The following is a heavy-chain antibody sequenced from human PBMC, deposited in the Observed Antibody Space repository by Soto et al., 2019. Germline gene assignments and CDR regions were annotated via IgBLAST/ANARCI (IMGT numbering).Heavy chain of an antibody. CDR3: ARGGYDTSGQTCIGWGPDC. Sequence: HVQLQESGPGPVTPSQTLSLSCTVSGVSITSGSYYWTWVRQSPGKGLEWIGYRYYSGNTYYNPSLNSLASISVDTSKNQFFLKLTSVTAADTAVYFCARGGYDTSGQTCIGWGPDCWGQGTLVTVSS. V-gene: IGHV4-30-4*01. CDR2: RYYSGNT. D-gene: IGHD3-22*01. CDR1: GVSITSGSYY. J-gene: IGHJ4*02.